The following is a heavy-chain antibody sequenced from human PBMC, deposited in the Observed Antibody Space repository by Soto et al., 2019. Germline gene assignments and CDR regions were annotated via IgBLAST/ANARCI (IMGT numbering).Heavy chain of an antibody. J-gene: IGHJ4*02. CDR1: GFTFNNYA. Sequence: PGGSLRLSCAASGFTFNNYAMTWVRQAPGKGLVWVSAISGSGGSTYYADSVKGRFSISRDNSKNTLYLQMNSLRAEDTALYYCAKDIQDYYDGSGPEYWGQGTLVTVSS. CDR2: ISGSGGST. V-gene: IGHV3-23*01. CDR3: AKDIQDYYDGSGPEY. D-gene: IGHD3-22*01.